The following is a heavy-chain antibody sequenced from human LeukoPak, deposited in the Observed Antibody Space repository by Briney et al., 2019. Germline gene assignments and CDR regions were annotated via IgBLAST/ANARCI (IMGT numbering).Heavy chain of an antibody. CDR1: GITFSSDG. D-gene: IGHD3-3*01. CDR2: IWYDGSNK. CDR3: AKDDPITIFGVVILGYGMDV. V-gene: IGHV3-30*02. J-gene: IGHJ6*02. Sequence: VGSLRLSCAASGITFSSDGMHRVRQAPGKGLEWVAVIWYDGSNKYYADSVKGRFTISRDNSKNTLYLQMNSLRAEDTAVYYCAKDDPITIFGVVILGYGMDVWGQGTTVTVSS.